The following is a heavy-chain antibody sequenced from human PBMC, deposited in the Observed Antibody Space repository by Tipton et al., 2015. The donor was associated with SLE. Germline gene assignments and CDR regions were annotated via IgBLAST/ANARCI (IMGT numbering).Heavy chain of an antibody. Sequence: SLRLSCAASGFSFSSYYMNWVRQVPGKGLAWVARIETDGRSTAYADSVKGRFTVSRDNAQDTLFLQMNSLIAEDSGVYYCARAFRLGLDSFDIWGQGTTVTVSA. J-gene: IGHJ3*02. D-gene: IGHD3/OR15-3a*01. CDR3: ARAFRLGLDSFDI. CDR2: IETDGRST. CDR1: GFSFSSYY. V-gene: IGHV3-74*01.